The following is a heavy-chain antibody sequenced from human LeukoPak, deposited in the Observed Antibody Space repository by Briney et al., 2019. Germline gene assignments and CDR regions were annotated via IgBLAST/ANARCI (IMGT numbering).Heavy chain of an antibody. D-gene: IGHD5-18*01. Sequence: SETLSLTCTVSGGSISSSSYYWGWIRQPPGKGLEWIGSIYYSGSTYYNPSLKSRVTISVDTSKNQFSLKLSSVTAADTALYYCARENGYRYDYWGQGTLVTVSS. V-gene: IGHV4-39*07. CDR2: IYYSGST. CDR1: GGSISSSSYY. CDR3: ARENGYRYDY. J-gene: IGHJ4*02.